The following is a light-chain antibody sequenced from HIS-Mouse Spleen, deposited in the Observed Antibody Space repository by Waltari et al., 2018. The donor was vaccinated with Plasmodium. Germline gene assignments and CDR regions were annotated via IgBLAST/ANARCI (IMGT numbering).Light chain of an antibody. CDR2: GAS. Sequence: ELVLTQSPGTLSLSQGERATLSCRASQNVSSSYLAWYQQKPGQAPRLLIYGASSRATGIPDRFSGSGSGTDFTLTISRLEPEDFAVYYCQQYGSSPYTFGQGTKLEIK. J-gene: IGKJ2*01. CDR1: QNVSSSY. V-gene: IGKV3-20*01. CDR3: QQYGSSPYT.